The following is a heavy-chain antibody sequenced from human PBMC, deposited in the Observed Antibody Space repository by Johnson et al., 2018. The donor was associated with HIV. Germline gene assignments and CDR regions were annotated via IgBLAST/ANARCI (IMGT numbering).Heavy chain of an antibody. Sequence: VQLVESGGGLVQPGGSLRLSCAASGFTFSSYWMSWVRQAPGKGLEWVANIKQDGSEKYYVDSVKGRFTISRDNAKNSLYLQMNSLIAEDTAVYYCARDSNPTSRRVLTFDAVDIWGQGTMVTVSS. J-gene: IGHJ3*02. CDR2: IKQDGSEK. D-gene: IGHD2/OR15-2a*01. CDR3: ARDSNPTSRRVLTFDAVDI. CDR1: GFTFSSYW. V-gene: IGHV3-7*01.